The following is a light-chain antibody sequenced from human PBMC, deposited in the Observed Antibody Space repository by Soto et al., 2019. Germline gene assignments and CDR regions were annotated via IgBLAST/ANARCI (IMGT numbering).Light chain of an antibody. CDR1: QSVSSS. J-gene: IGKJ4*01. Sequence: EIVMTQSPATLSVSPGARAPLSCRASQSVSSSLAWYQQKPGQAPRLLIYGASTRATGIPARFSGSGSGTEFTLTISSLQSEDFAVYYCQQYGSSVTFGGGTKVDI. V-gene: IGKV3-15*01. CDR2: GAS. CDR3: QQYGSSVT.